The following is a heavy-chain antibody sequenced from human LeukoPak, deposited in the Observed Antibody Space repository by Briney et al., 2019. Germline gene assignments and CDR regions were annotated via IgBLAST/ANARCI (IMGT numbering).Heavy chain of an antibody. J-gene: IGHJ4*01. D-gene: IGHD3-22*01. CDR3: ARVGYYDTSGYYYYFGY. CDR2: IYYTGTT. CDR1: GGSISSYY. V-gene: IGHV4-59*01. Sequence: PSETLSLTCTVSGGSISSYYWNWIRQPPGKGLEWIGYIYYTGTTNYNPSLKSRVTMSVDTSKNQFSLKLSSVTVADTAMYYCARVGYYDTSGYYYYFGYWGQGTLVTVSS.